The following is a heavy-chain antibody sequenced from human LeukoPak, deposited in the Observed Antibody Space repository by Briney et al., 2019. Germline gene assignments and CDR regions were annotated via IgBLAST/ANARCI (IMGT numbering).Heavy chain of an antibody. CDR3: ARGMRWLQYGFDY. D-gene: IGHD5-24*01. CDR1: GGSISSGDYY. CDR2: ISSSGSTI. Sequence: LSLTCTVSGGSISSGDYYWSWVRQAPGKGLEWVSYISSSGSTIYYADSVKGRFTISRDNAKNSLYLQMNSLRAEDTAVYYCARGMRWLQYGFDYWGQGTLVTVSS. V-gene: IGHV3-11*04. J-gene: IGHJ4*02.